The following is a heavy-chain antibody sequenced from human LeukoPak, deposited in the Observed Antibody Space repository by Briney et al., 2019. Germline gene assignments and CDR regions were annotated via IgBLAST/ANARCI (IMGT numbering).Heavy chain of an antibody. D-gene: IGHD3-10*01. CDR3: AKYTAGRGVIRSLPNPFDY. CDR1: GFTFSSYG. CDR2: IRYDGSNK. V-gene: IGHV3-30*02. Sequence: GGSLRLSCAASGFTFSSYGMHWVRQAPGKGLEWVAFIRYDGSNKYYADSVKGRFTISRDNSKNTLYLQMNRLRAEDTAVYYCAKYTAGRGVIRSLPNPFDYWGQGTLVTVSS. J-gene: IGHJ4*02.